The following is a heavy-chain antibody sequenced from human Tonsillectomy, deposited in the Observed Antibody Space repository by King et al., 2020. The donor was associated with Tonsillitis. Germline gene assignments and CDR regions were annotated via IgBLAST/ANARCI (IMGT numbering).Heavy chain of an antibody. CDR3: ARDKGYDGDYGMDV. J-gene: IGHJ6*02. CDR2: ISSSSSYI. CDR1: GFTFSSYS. V-gene: IGHV3-21*01. Sequence: VQLVESGGGLVKPGGSLRLSCAASGFTFSSYSMNWVRQAPGKGLEWVSSISSSSSYIYYADSVKGRFTISRDNAKNSLYLQMNSLRAEDTAMYYCARDKGYDGDYGMDVWGQGTTVTVSS. D-gene: IGHD5-12*01.